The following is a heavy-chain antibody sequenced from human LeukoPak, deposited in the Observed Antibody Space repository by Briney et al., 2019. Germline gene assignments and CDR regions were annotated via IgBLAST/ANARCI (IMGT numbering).Heavy chain of an antibody. D-gene: IGHD1-26*01. CDR2: IRSKAYGRTT. Sequence: RPGRSLRLSCTASGFTFGDYAMSWFRQAPGKGLEWVGFIRSKAYGRTTEYAASVKGRFPISRDDSKSIAYLQMNSLKTEETAVYDCTRVDNRGSYCVTPLFDYWGQGTLVTVSS. CDR1: GFTFGDYA. J-gene: IGHJ4*02. CDR3: TRVDNRGSYCVTPLFDY. V-gene: IGHV3-49*03.